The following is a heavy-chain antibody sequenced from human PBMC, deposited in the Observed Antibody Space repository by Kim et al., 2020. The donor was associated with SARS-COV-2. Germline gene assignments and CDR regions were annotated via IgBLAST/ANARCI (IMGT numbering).Heavy chain of an antibody. CDR2: INAGNGNT. Sequence: ASVKVSCKASGYTFTSYAMHWVRQAPGQRLEWMGWINAGNGNTKYSQKFQGRVTITRDTSASTAYMELSSLRSEDTAVYYCARDRYYDSSGYITLDPWGQGTLVTVSS. J-gene: IGHJ5*02. CDR1: GYTFTSYA. CDR3: ARDRYYDSSGYITLDP. D-gene: IGHD3-22*01. V-gene: IGHV1-3*01.